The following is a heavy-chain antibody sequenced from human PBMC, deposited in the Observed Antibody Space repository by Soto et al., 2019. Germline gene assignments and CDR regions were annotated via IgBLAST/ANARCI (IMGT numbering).Heavy chain of an antibody. CDR3: ARDVRPYSYGSGSYGWFDP. Sequence: SETLSLTCAVYGGSFRTYYWSWIRQPPGKGLEWMGGINHSGSTNFNPSLKSRVTIPVDTSKNQFSLKLSSVTAADTAVYYCARDVRPYSYGSGSYGWFDPWGQGTLVTVSS. CDR2: INHSGST. CDR1: GGSFRTYY. V-gene: IGHV4-34*01. J-gene: IGHJ5*02. D-gene: IGHD3-10*01.